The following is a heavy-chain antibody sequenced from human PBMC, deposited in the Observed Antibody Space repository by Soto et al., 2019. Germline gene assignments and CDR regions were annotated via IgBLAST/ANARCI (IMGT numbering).Heavy chain of an antibody. Sequence: SETLSLTCTVSGGSISSYYWSWIRQPPGKGLEWIGYIYYSGSTNYNPSLKSRVTISVDTSKNQFSLKLSSVTAADTAVYYCARGDYGESVDYWGQGTLVTVSS. CDR2: IYYSGST. D-gene: IGHD3-16*01. V-gene: IGHV4-59*01. J-gene: IGHJ4*02. CDR3: ARGDYGESVDY. CDR1: GGSISSYY.